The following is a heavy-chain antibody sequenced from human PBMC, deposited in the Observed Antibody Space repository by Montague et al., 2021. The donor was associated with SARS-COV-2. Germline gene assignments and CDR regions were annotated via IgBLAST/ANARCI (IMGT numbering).Heavy chain of an antibody. J-gene: IGHJ4*02. D-gene: IGHD1-26*01. CDR1: GFTFSSYS. V-gene: IGHV3-21*01. Sequence: SLRLSCAASGFTFSSYSMNWVRQAPGKGLEWVSSISSSSSYQYYADSVRGRFTISRDNAKNSLYLQMNSLRAEDTAVYYCARDNWEGATEFDYWGQGTLVTVSS. CDR2: ISSSSSYQ. CDR3: ARDNWEGATEFDY.